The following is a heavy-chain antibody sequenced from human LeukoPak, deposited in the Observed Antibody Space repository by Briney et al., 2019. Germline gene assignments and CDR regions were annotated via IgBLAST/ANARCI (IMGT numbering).Heavy chain of an antibody. V-gene: IGHV3-30*02. CDR1: GLTFSSYG. J-gene: IGHJ3*02. CDR3: AKDFGWLQFRAAAFDI. Sequence: GGSLRLSCAASGLTFSSYGMHWVRQAPGKGLEWVAFIRYDGSNKYYADSVKGRFTISRDNSKNTLYLQMNSLRAEDTAVYYCAKDFGWLQFRAAAFDIWGQGTMVTVSS. CDR2: IRYDGSNK. D-gene: IGHD5-24*01.